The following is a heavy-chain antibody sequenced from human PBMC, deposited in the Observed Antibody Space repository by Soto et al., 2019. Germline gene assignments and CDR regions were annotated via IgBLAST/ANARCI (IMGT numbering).Heavy chain of an antibody. V-gene: IGHV3-30*18. CDR1: GFTFSNYS. Sequence: GGSLRLSCAASGFTFSNYSMHWVRQAPGKGLEWVAVISYDGSNKYYADSVKGRFTISRDNSRNTLYLQMNSLRAEDTAVYYCAKGGSRYYDILTGSQAFDIWGQGTMVTV. CDR2: ISYDGSNK. CDR3: AKGGSRYYDILTGSQAFDI. J-gene: IGHJ3*02. D-gene: IGHD3-9*01.